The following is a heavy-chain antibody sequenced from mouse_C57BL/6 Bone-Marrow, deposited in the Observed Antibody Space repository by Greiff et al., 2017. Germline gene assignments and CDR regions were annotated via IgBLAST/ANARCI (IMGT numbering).Heavy chain of an antibody. V-gene: IGHV1-81*01. CDR3: SRNGGDYDYDSEMRYALDY. CDR1: GYTFTSYG. CDR2: IYPRSGNT. J-gene: IGHJ4*01. D-gene: IGHD2-4*01. Sequence: VQLVESGAELARPGASVKLSCKASGYTFTSYGMSWVKQRTGQGLEWIGKIYPRSGNTYYTEKFKGKATLPADKASSTAYMELRSLTSEDSAFYFCSRNGGDYDYDSEMRYALDYWGQGTSVTVSS.